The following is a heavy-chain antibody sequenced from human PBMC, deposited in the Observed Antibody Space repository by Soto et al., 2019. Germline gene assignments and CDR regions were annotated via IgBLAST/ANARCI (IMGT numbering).Heavy chain of an antibody. J-gene: IGHJ4*02. Sequence: QLQLQESGPGLVKPSETLSLTCTVSGGSISSTAYYWGWIRQPPGKRLEWIGTINYSGSTYYNPSLKSRVTISVDTSKNQFSLNLSSVTAADTAVYHCARQPYYGGRERSFNYWGQGTLVTVSS. CDR2: INYSGST. D-gene: IGHD4-17*01. CDR3: ARQPYYGGRERSFNY. CDR1: GGSISSTAYY. V-gene: IGHV4-39*01.